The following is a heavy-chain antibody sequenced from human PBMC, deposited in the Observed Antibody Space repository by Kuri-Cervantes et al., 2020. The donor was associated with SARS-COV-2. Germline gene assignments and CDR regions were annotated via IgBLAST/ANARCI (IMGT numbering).Heavy chain of an antibody. D-gene: IGHD2-21*02. CDR3: AFSGGDRHYFDY. CDR2: ISYDGSNK. Sequence: GGSLRLSCAASGFTFSSYGMHWVRQAPGKGLEWVAVISYDGSNKYYADSVKGRFTISRDSSKNTLYLQMNSLRAEDTAVYYCAFSGGDRHYFDYWGQGTLVTVSS. CDR1: GFTFSSYG. J-gene: IGHJ4*02. V-gene: IGHV3-30*03.